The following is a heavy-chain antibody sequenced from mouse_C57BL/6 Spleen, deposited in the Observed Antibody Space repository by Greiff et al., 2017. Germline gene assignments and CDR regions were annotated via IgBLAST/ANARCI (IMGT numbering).Heavy chain of an antibody. CDR2: IDPSDSYT. CDR3: ARRLTGLYAMDY. Sequence: QVQLQQPGAELVRPGTSVKLSCKASGYTFTSYWMHWVKQRPGQGLEWIGVIDPSDSYTNYNQKFKGKATLTVDTSSSTAYMQLSSLTSEDSAVYYCARRLTGLYAMDYWGQGTSVTVSS. V-gene: IGHV1-59*01. D-gene: IGHD2-2*01. CDR1: GYTFTSYW. J-gene: IGHJ4*01.